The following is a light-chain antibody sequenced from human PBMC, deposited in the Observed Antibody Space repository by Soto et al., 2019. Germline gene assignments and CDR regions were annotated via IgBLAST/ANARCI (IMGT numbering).Light chain of an antibody. CDR3: QQYNSYPGT. J-gene: IGKJ1*01. Sequence: DIQMTQSPSTLSASVGDRVTITCRASQSISSWLAWYQQKPGKAPKLLIYKASSLESGVPSRFSGSGSGTEFTLPISSLQPDEFATYYCQQYNSYPGTFGQGTKVEIK. CDR1: QSISSW. CDR2: KAS. V-gene: IGKV1-5*03.